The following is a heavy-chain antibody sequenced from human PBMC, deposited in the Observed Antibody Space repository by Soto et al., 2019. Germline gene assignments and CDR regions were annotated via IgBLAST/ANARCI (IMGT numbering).Heavy chain of an antibody. Sequence: PGGSLRLSCAASGFTFSSYSMNWVRQAPGKGLEWVSSISSSSSYIYYADSVKGRFTISRDNAKNSLYLQMNSLRAEDTAIYYCARDSDYRYYFDYWGQGTLVTVSS. CDR2: ISSSSSYI. V-gene: IGHV3-21*01. D-gene: IGHD4-4*01. CDR1: GFTFSSYS. CDR3: ARDSDYRYYFDY. J-gene: IGHJ4*02.